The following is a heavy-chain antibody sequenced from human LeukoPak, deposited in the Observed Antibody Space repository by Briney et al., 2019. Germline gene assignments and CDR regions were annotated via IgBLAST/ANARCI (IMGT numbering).Heavy chain of an antibody. D-gene: IGHD3-10*01. CDR1: GGSISSSSYY. J-gene: IGHJ4*02. V-gene: IGHV3-11*06. CDR2: ISSSSSYT. Sequence: LSLTCTVSGGSISSSSYYWGWIRQPPGKGLEWVSYISSSSSYTNYADSVKGRFTISRDNAKNSLYLQMNSLRAEDTAVYYCARTMAPLLWFGEGYFDYWGQGTLVTVSS. CDR3: ARTMAPLLWFGEGYFDY.